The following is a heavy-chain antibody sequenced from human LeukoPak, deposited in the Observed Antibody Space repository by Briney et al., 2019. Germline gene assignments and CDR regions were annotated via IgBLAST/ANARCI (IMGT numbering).Heavy chain of an antibody. CDR1: GDSISSGDYY. Sequence: SETLSLTCTVSGDSISSGDYYWSWIRQPAGKGLEWIGRISSSGSTNYNPTLKSRVTISVDTSKNQFSLKLSSVTAADTAVYYCAGTYYYDSSGYYYPGGYWGQGTLVTVSS. J-gene: IGHJ4*02. D-gene: IGHD3-22*01. V-gene: IGHV4-61*02. CDR2: ISSSGST. CDR3: AGTYYYDSSGYYYPGGY.